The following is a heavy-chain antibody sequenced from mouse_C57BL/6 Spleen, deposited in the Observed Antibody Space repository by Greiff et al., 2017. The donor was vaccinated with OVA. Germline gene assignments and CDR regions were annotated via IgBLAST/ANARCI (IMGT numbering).Heavy chain of an antibody. V-gene: IGHV5-9-1*02. D-gene: IGHD2-2*01. J-gene: IGHJ4*01. Sequence: EVQRVESGEGLVKPGGSLKLSCAASGFTFSSYAMSWVRQTPEKRLEWVAYISSGGDYIYYADTVKGRFTISRDNARNTLYLQMSSLKSEDTAMYYCTRDRYGYDDAMDYWGQGTSVTVSS. CDR3: TRDRYGYDDAMDY. CDR2: ISSGGDYI. CDR1: GFTFSSYA.